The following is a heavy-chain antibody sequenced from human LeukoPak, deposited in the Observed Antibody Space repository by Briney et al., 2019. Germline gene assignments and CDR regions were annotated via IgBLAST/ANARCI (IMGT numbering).Heavy chain of an antibody. Sequence: GGSLRLSCAASGFTFSDYYMSWIRQAPGKGLEWVANIKQDGSEKYYVDSVKGRFTISRDNAKNSLYLQMNSLRAEDTAVYYCAREPIPGYSTRLRIHHYFDYWGQGTLVTVSS. J-gene: IGHJ4*02. V-gene: IGHV3-7*01. CDR2: IKQDGSEK. D-gene: IGHD6-13*01. CDR1: GFTFSDYY. CDR3: AREPIPGYSTRLRIHHYFDY.